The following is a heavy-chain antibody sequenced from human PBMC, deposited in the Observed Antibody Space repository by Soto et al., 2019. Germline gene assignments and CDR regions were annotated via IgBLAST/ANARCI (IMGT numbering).Heavy chain of an antibody. J-gene: IGHJ5*02. CDR3: AREITGTYNWFDP. D-gene: IGHD1-20*01. CDR1: GFTFSSYA. Sequence: QVQLVESGGGVVQPGRSLRLSCAASGFTFSSYAISWVRQAPGQGLEWMGGIIPIFGTANYAQKFQGRVTITADESTSTAYMELSSLRSEDTAVYYCAREITGTYNWFDPWGQGTLVTVSS. V-gene: IGHV1-69*01. CDR2: IIPIFGTA.